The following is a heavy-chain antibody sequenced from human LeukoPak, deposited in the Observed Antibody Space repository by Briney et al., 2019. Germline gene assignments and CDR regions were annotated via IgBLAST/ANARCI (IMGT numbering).Heavy chain of an antibody. D-gene: IGHD5/OR15-5a*01. J-gene: IGHJ4*02. V-gene: IGHV4-38-2*01. CDR2: IYHSGST. CDR1: GYSISSGYY. Sequence: KPSETLSLTCAVSGYSISSGYYWGWIRPPPGKGLEWIGSIYHSGSTYYNPSLKSRVTISVDTSKNQFSLKLSSVTAADTAVYYCARVVSTVSRTFDYWGQGTLVTVSS. CDR3: ARVVSTVSRTFDY.